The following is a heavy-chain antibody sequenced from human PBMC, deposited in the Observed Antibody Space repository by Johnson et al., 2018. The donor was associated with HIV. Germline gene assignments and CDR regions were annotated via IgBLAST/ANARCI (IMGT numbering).Heavy chain of an antibody. V-gene: IGHV3-7*05. CDR1: GFTFSRYW. J-gene: IGHJ3*02. CDR2: IKQDGSEK. CDR3: ARGTLAAFDI. Sequence: VQLVESGGGLVQPGGSLRLSCAASGFTFSRYWMSWVRQAPGKGLEWVANIKQDGSEKYYVDSVKGRFTISRDNAKHSVYLQMNSLRAEDTAVYYCARGTLAAFDIWGQGTMVTVSS. D-gene: IGHD2-2*01.